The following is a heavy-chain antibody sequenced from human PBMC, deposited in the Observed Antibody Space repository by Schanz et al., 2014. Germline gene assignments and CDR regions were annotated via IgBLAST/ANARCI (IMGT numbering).Heavy chain of an antibody. CDR2: ISGSGGST. J-gene: IGHJ4*02. CDR3: AKEVRLVLRDWLPTPDFDY. V-gene: IGHV3-23*04. D-gene: IGHD3-3*01. CDR1: GFTVSSNY. Sequence: EVQLVESGGGLIQPGGSLRLSCVASGFTVSSNYMSWVRQAPGKGLEWVSVISGSGGSTYYADSVKGRFTISRDNSKNTLFLQMNSLRAEDTALYFCAKEVRLVLRDWLPTPDFDYWGQGTLVTVSS.